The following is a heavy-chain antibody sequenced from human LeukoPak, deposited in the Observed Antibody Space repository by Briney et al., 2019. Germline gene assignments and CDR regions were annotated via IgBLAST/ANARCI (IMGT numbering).Heavy chain of an antibody. Sequence: GGSLRLSCAASGFTFSDYYMSWIRQAPGKGLEWVSYISGTSYTIYYADSLKGRFTISRDNAKNSLYLQLNSLRAEDTAVYFSARGRSLRWFDPWGQGTLVTVPS. J-gene: IGHJ5*02. D-gene: IGHD3-3*01. CDR3: ARGRSLRWFDP. CDR2: ISGTSYTI. CDR1: GFTFSDYY. V-gene: IGHV3-11*01.